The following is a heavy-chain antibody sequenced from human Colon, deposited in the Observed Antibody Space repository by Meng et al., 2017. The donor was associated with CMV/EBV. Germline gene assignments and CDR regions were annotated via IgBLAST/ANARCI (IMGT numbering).Heavy chain of an antibody. CDR1: GFNLGN. CDR3: HAAAILAFDI. J-gene: IGHJ3*02. CDR2: MRFAGSDK. D-gene: IGHD2-2*02. Sequence: GESLKISCAASGFNLGNMHWVRQAPGMGLEWVAFMRFAGSDKYYADSVKGRFTISRDNSKNTLYLQMNSLRAEDTAVYYCHAAAILAFDIWGQGTMVTVSS. V-gene: IGHV3-30*02.